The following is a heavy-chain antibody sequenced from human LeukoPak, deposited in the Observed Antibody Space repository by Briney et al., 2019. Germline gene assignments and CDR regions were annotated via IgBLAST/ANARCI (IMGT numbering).Heavy chain of an antibody. V-gene: IGHV4-34*01. Sequence: SETLSLTCAVYGGSFSGYYWSWIRQLPGKGLEWIGEINHSGSTNYNPSLKSRVTISVDTSKNQFSLKLSSVTAADTAVYYCARGFLRRWFDPWGQGTLVTVSS. J-gene: IGHJ5*02. CDR2: INHSGST. D-gene: IGHD2/OR15-2a*01. CDR3: ARGFLRRWFDP. CDR1: GGSFSGYY.